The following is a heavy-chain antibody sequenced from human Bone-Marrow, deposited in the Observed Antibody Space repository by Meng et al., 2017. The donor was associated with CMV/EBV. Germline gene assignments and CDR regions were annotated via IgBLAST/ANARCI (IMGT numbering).Heavy chain of an antibody. CDR3: ARDSPPLDY. CDR2: ISASGSTI. CDR1: GFTFSNYE. V-gene: IGHV3-48*03. Sequence: GESLKISCAASGFTFSNYEMNWVRQAPGKGLEWVSYISASGSTIYYADSVKGRFTISRDNAKNSLFLQMNSLRAEDTAVYYCARDSPPLDYWGQGTLVTVSS. J-gene: IGHJ4*02.